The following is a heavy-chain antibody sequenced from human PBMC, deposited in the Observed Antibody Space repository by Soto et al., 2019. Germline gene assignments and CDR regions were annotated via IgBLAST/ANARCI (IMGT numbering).Heavy chain of an antibody. Sequence: GGSLRLSCEASGFTFSGFDMHWGRQPTGKGLEWVSSIGTAGDTYYAVSVKGRLTISRDNAKNSLSLQMNSLRAGDMAVYFCAKSQEIGTHFFDSWGQGTQVTVSS. V-gene: IGHV3-13*01. D-gene: IGHD6-13*01. CDR2: IGTAGDT. CDR3: AKSQEIGTHFFDS. CDR1: GFTFSGFD. J-gene: IGHJ4*02.